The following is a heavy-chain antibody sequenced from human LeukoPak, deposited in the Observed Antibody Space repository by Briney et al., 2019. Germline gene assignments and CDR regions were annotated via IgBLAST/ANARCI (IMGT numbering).Heavy chain of an antibody. CDR1: GGSISSSNW. D-gene: IGHD6-19*01. V-gene: IGHV4-4*02. CDR2: IYHSGST. J-gene: IGHJ4*02. CDR3: ARRRRNSGWYSRGYYFDY. Sequence: PSETLSLACAVSGGSISSSNWWSWVRQPPGKGLEWLGEIYHSGSTNYNPSLKSRVTISVDKSENQFSLKLSSVTAADTAVYYCARRRRNSGWYSRGYYFDYWGQGTLVTVS.